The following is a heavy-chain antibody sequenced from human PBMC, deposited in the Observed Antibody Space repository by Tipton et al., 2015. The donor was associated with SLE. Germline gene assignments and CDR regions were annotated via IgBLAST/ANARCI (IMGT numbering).Heavy chain of an antibody. Sequence: TLSLTCAVYGGSFSGYYWSWIRQPPGKGLEWIGEINHSGSTNYNPSLKSRVTISVDTSKNQFSLKLSSVTAADTAVYYCARGYYDFWSGYLNYFDYWGQGTLVTVSS. CDR2: INHSGST. V-gene: IGHV4-34*01. CDR3: ARGYYDFWSGYLNYFDY. D-gene: IGHD3-3*01. J-gene: IGHJ4*02. CDR1: GGSFSGYY.